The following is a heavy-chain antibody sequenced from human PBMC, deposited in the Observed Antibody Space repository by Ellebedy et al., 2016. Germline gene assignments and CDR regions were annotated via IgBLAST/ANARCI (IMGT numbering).Heavy chain of an antibody. Sequence: GGSLRLSXVASDSSVRYYAWDWVRQAPGKGLEWLGRSRGVDKSYSRYTAEYAASVQGRFAISRDVSRNSLYLQMDSLKTEDTAIYYCASALHYYSTWGQGTQVIVSS. CDR2: SRGVDKSYSRYTA. CDR1: DSSVRYYA. J-gene: IGHJ5*02. D-gene: IGHD3-10*01. V-gene: IGHV3-72*01. CDR3: ASALHYYST.